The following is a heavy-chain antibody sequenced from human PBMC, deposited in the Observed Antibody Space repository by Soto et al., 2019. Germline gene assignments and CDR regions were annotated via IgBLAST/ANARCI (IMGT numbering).Heavy chain of an antibody. J-gene: IGHJ6*02. Sequence: GGSLRLSCTASGFTFSNAWMSWVRQAPGKGLEWVGRIKSKPDGGTTEYVSSVRGRFTIRRDDSKDTLFLQMNSLKTEDTAVYYCTTTPSYYYDTSGYYYNPYGVDVWGQGTTVTVSS. V-gene: IGHV3-15*01. CDR1: GFTFSNAW. D-gene: IGHD3-22*01. CDR2: IKSKPDGGTT. CDR3: TTTPSYYYDTSGYYYNPYGVDV.